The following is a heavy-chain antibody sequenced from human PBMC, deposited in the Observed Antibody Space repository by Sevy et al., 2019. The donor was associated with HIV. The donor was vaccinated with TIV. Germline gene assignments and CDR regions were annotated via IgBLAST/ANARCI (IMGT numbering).Heavy chain of an antibody. CDR1: GYTFTSYG. CDR3: ARDDSDYGGNSGSDY. Sequence: ASVKVSCKASGYTFTSYGISWVRQAPGQGLEWMGWISAYNGNTNYAQQLQGRVTMTTDTSTSTAYMELRSLGSDDTAVYYCARDDSDYGGNSGSDYWGQGTLVTVSS. J-gene: IGHJ4*02. D-gene: IGHD4-17*01. V-gene: IGHV1-18*01. CDR2: ISAYNGNT.